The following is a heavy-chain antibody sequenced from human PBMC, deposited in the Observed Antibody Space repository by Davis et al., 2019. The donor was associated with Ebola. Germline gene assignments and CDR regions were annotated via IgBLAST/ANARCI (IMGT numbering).Heavy chain of an antibody. CDR1: AFTFSGSA. CDR2: IRSKANSYAT. J-gene: IGHJ4*02. Sequence: PGRSLRLSCPASAFTFSGSAMHWVRQASGNGLEWVGRIRSKANSYATAYAASVKGRFTISRDDSKNTAYLQMNSLKTEDTAVYYCTSDITIFGVAADYWGQGTLVTVSS. V-gene: IGHV3-73*01. CDR3: TSDITIFGVAADY. D-gene: IGHD3-3*01.